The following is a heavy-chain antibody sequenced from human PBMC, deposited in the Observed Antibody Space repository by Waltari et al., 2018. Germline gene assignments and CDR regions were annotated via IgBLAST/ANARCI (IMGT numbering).Heavy chain of an antibody. Sequence: QVQLVESGGGVVQPGRSLRLSCAASGFTFSSYGMHWVRQAPGKGLEWVAVIWYDGSNKYYADSVKGRFTISRDNSKNTLYLQMNSLRAEDTAMYYCAKDWGPRIIAPLYMDVWGKGTTVTVSS. D-gene: IGHD3-16*01. CDR2: IWYDGSNK. CDR1: GFTFSSYG. CDR3: AKDWGPRIIAPLYMDV. J-gene: IGHJ6*03. V-gene: IGHV3-30*18.